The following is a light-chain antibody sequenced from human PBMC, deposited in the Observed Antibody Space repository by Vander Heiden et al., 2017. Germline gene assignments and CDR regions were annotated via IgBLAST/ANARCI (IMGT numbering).Light chain of an antibody. V-gene: IGKV3-20*01. J-gene: IGKJ1*01. Sequence: EIVLTQSPGTLSLPPGVRATLSCRASQSVSSSYLAWYQQKPGQAPRLLIYGASSRATGIPDRFSGSGSGTDFTLTISRLEPEDFAVYYCQQEGSSSWTFGQGTKVEIK. CDR1: QSVSSSY. CDR2: GAS. CDR3: QQEGSSSWT.